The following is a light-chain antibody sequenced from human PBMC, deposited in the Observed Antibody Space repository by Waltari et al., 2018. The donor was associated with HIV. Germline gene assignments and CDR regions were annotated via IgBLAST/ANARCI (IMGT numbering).Light chain of an antibody. V-gene: IGLV4-60*02. J-gene: IGLJ3*02. Sequence: QPVLPQSSSASASLGSSVKLTCTLTIGHSSNIVACHQQQPGKAPRYLMKLEGGGSYNKGSGVPDRFSGSSSGADRYLTISNLQFEDEADYYCETWDSSTWVFGGGTKLTVL. CDR1: IGHSSNI. CDR2: LEGGGSY. CDR3: ETWDSSTWV.